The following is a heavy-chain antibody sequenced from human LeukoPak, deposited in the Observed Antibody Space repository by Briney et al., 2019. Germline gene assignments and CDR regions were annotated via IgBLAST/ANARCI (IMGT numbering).Heavy chain of an antibody. CDR2: ISGSGGST. V-gene: IGHV3-23*01. Sequence: GGSLRLSCAASGFTFSSHAMSWVRQAPGKGLEWVSAISGSGGSTYYADSVKGRFTISRDNSKNTLYLQMNSLRAEDTAVYYCAKVPGPTVTRYFDYWGQGTLVTVSS. J-gene: IGHJ4*02. CDR3: AKVPGPTVTRYFDY. CDR1: GFTFSSHA. D-gene: IGHD4-17*01.